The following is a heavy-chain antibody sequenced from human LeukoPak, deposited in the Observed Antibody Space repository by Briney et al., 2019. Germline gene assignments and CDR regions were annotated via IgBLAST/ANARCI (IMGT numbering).Heavy chain of an antibody. CDR2: FYYSGST. Sequence: SETLSLTCAVYGGSFSGYYWSWIRQPPGTGLEYLGYFYYSGSTNYNPSLKSRVAISVDASKNQFSLKLGSVTAADTAVYYCARQRDSSSSPRRAFDIWGQGTMVTVSS. CDR3: ARQRDSSSSPRRAFDI. D-gene: IGHD6-6*01. V-gene: IGHV4-59*01. CDR1: GGSFSGYY. J-gene: IGHJ3*02.